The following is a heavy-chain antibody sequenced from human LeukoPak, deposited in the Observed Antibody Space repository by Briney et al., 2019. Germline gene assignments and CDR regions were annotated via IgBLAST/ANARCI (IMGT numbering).Heavy chain of an antibody. CDR3: AKDFWSGYYAH. Sequence: GGSLRLSCAASGFTFSSYAMSWVRQAPGEGLEWVSAISGSGGSTYYADSVKGRFTISRDNSKNTLYLQMNSLRAEDTAVYYCAKDFWSGYYAHWGQGTLVTVSS. CDR1: GFTFSSYA. CDR2: ISGSGGST. J-gene: IGHJ4*02. D-gene: IGHD3-3*01. V-gene: IGHV3-23*01.